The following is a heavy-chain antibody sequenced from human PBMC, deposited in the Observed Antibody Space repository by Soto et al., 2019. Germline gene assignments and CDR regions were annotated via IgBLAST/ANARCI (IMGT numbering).Heavy chain of an antibody. Sequence: ASVKVSCKASGYTFTSYAMHFVPQAPGQKLEWMGWINAGNGNTKYSQKFQGRVTITSDTSASTAYMELSSLGSEDTAVHYCAREQKTSGYKGGMDKWGQGTPVTVSS. CDR1: GYTFTSYA. V-gene: IGHV1-3*01. D-gene: IGHD5-12*01. CDR3: AREQKTSGYKGGMDK. CDR2: INAGNGNT. J-gene: IGHJ4*02.